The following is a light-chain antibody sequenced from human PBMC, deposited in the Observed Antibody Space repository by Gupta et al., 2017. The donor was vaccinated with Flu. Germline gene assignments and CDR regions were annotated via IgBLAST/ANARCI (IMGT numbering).Light chain of an antibody. CDR2: GAS. CDR3: QQTYSTPPIT. CDR1: QSIGTD. V-gene: IGKV1-39*01. Sequence: DRVTITCRASQSIGTDLNWFQQKPGKAPKLLIYGASSLLSGVPSRFSGSGFGTDFTLTISSLQPEDFATYYCQQTYSTPPITFGQGTRLDIK. J-gene: IGKJ5*01.